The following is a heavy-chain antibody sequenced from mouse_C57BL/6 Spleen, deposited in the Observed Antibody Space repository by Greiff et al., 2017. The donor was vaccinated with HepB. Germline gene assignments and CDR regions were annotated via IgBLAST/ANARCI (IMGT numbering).Heavy chain of an antibody. CDR3: ARASNWDGEAMDY. V-gene: IGHV5-4*03. Sequence: EVKVVESGGGLVKPGGSLKLSCAASGFTFSSYAMSWVRQTPEKRLEWVATISDGGSYTYYPDNVKGRFTISRDNAKNNQYLQMSHLKSEDTAMYYCARASNWDGEAMDYWGQGTSVTVSS. CDR2: ISDGGSYT. J-gene: IGHJ4*01. CDR1: GFTFSSYA. D-gene: IGHD4-1*01.